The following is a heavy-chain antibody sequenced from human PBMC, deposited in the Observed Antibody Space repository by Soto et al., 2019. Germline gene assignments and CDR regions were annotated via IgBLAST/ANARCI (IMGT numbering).Heavy chain of an antibody. J-gene: IGHJ3*02. D-gene: IGHD6-19*01. V-gene: IGHV3-15*01. CDR2: IKSKTDGGTT. CDR3: TTYLRRAVAGYDDAFDI. CDR1: GFTFSNAW. Sequence: GGSLRLSCAASGFTFSNAWMSWVRQAPGKGLEWVGRIKSKTDGGTTDYAAPVKGRFTISRDDSKNTLYLQMNSLKTEDTAVYYCTTYLRRAVAGYDDAFDIWGQGTMVTVSS.